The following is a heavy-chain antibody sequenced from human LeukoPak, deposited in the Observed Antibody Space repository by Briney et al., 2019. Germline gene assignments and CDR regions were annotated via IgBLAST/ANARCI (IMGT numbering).Heavy chain of an antibody. J-gene: IGHJ4*02. CDR3: ARDEVGSGFDY. CDR1: GGSISSGGYC. V-gene: IGHV4-31*03. Sequence: PSETLSLTCTVSGGSISSGGYCWTWIRQRPGKDLEWLGYIYYSESTYYSPPLKSRVTISVDTSKNQFSLKLSSVAAADTAVYYCARDEVGSGFDYWGQGALATVSS. D-gene: IGHD1-26*01. CDR2: IYYSEST.